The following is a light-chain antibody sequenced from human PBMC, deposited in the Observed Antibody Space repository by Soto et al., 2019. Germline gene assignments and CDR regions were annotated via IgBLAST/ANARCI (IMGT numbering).Light chain of an antibody. CDR1: TSNIGNNY. CDR2: DTD. V-gene: IGLV1-51*01. J-gene: IGLJ3*02. Sequence: QPVLTQPPSLSAAPGQRVTISCSGSTSNIGNNYVSWYQQVPRTAPKLLIYDTDQRPPGIPNRFSGSKSGTTATLAITGLQTGDEADYFCGSWDSDLDSVLFGGGTKLTVL. CDR3: GSWDSDLDSVL.